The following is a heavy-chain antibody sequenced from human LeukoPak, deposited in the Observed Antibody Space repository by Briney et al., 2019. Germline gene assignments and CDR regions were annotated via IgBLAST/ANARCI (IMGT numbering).Heavy chain of an antibody. CDR2: ISGSGDNT. CDR1: GFTFSNYG. D-gene: IGHD2/OR15-2a*01. J-gene: IGHJ4*02. Sequence: GGSLRLSCAVSGFTFSNYGMNWVRQAPGRGLEWVSAISGSGDNTYYADSVKGRFTISRDNSKNTLYLQMNSLRAGDTAVYFCAKDLSPGHYWGQGILVTVSS. CDR3: AKDLSPGHY. V-gene: IGHV3-23*01.